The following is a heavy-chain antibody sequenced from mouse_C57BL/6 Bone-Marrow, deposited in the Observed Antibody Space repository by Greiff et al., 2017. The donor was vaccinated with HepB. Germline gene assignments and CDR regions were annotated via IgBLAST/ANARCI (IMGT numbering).Heavy chain of an antibody. D-gene: IGHD2-4*01. CDR1: GFNIKDYY. V-gene: IGHV14-1*01. Sequence: VQLQQSGAELVRPGASVKLSCTASGFNIKDYYMHWVKQRPEQGLEWIGRIDPEDGDTEYAPKFQGKATMTADTSSNTAYLQLSSLTSEDTAVYYCTTPPIDYDYPYAMDYWGQGTSVTVSS. CDR2: IDPEDGDT. CDR3: TTPPIDYDYPYAMDY. J-gene: IGHJ4*01.